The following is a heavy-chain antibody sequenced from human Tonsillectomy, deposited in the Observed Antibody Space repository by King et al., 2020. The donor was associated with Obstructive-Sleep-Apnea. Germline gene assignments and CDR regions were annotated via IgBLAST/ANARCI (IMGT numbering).Heavy chain of an antibody. CDR2: ISYDGRNI. CDR3: SRDGGWWEEANSFDY. V-gene: IGHV3-30*04. D-gene: IGHD1-26*01. Sequence: VQLVESGGGVVQPGRSLRLSCAASGFTFSTSAMHWVRQAPGKGLEWVAVISYDGRNIFSADSVRGRFTISRDNSKNTRSLQMNSLRPEDTAVYYCSRDGGWWEEANSFDYWGQGALVTVSS. J-gene: IGHJ4*02. CDR1: GFTFSTSA.